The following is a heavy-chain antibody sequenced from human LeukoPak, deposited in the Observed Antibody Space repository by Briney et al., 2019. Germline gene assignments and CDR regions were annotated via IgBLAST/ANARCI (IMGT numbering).Heavy chain of an antibody. CDR3: ARGNDFWSGYPTYWFDP. CDR1: GYTFTSYD. J-gene: IGHJ5*02. D-gene: IGHD3-3*01. CDR2: MNPNSGNT. V-gene: IGHV1-8*01. Sequence: GASVKVSCKASGYTFTSYDINWVRQATGQGLEWMGWMNPNSGNTGYAQKFQGRVTMTRYTSISTAYMELSSLRSEDTAVYYCARGNDFWSGYPTYWFDPWGQGTLVTVSS.